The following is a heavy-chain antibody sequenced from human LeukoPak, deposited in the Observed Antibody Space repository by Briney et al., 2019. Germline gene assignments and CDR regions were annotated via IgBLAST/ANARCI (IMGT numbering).Heavy chain of an antibody. V-gene: IGHV4-39*01. CDR3: ARRVEKNCGGNCTPHVFDI. Sequence: PSETLSLTCTVSGGSIIRTDCDWGWTRQPPEKGLEWIGSIYYSGSTNYNPSLKSRVTISVDTSKKQFSLKLASVTAADTAVYYCARRVEKNCGGNCTPHVFDIWGQGTMVTVSS. J-gene: IGHJ3*02. CDR1: GGSIIRTDCD. CDR2: IYYSGST. D-gene: IGHD2-21*02.